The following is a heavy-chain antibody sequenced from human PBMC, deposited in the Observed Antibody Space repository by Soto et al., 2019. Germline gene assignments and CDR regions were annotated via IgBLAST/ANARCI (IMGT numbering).Heavy chain of an antibody. J-gene: IGHJ4*02. D-gene: IGHD6-19*01. Sequence: PGGSLRLSCAASGFTFSSYWMHWVRQAPGKGLVWVSRINGGGSSTNYADSVKGRFTISRDNAKNTLYLQMNSLRAEDTAVYYCAKDLSGSGRPRAGFDYWGQGTLVTVSS. CDR3: AKDLSGSGRPRAGFDY. V-gene: IGHV3-74*01. CDR2: INGGGSST. CDR1: GFTFSSYW.